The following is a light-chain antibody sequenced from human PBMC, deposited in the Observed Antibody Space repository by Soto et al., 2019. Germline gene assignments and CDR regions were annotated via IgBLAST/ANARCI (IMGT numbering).Light chain of an antibody. CDR2: EVG. CDR1: NSDVGGYDY. Sequence: HSALTQPASVSGSPGQSITISCTGTNSDVGGYDYVSWFQQHPGGVPNLLIYEVGTRPSGVSTRFSGSKSGNTASLTISGLQAEDEADYYCCSFSSSATWVFGGGTKLTVL. CDR3: CSFSSSATWV. J-gene: IGLJ3*02. V-gene: IGLV2-14*01.